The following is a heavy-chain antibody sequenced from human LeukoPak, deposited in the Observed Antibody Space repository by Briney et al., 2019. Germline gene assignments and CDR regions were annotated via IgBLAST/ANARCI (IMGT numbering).Heavy chain of an antibody. D-gene: IGHD5/OR15-5a*01. CDR2: IKRESDGGTT. J-gene: IGHJ4*02. Sequence: PGGSLRLSCAGSGFIFSDSWMSWVRQAPGKGLEWVGRIKRESDGGTTDYGVPVKGRFIISRDDSKTTVYLQMNSLRTEDTAVYYCTTGQGQTDGDYWGQGTLVTVSS. V-gene: IGHV3-15*01. CDR1: GFIFSDSW. CDR3: TTGQGQTDGDY.